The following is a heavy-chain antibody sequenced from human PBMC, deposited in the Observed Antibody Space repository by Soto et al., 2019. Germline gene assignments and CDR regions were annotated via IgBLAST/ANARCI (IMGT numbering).Heavy chain of an antibody. Sequence: QVHLVQSGAEVKKPGASVKVSCKGSGYTFTSYGITWVRQAPGQGLEWMGWMSAHNGNTDYAQKLQGRVTVTRDTSTSTAYMDLSSLISDDTAVYYCARGRYGDYWGQGALVTVSS. J-gene: IGHJ4*02. CDR2: MSAHNGNT. D-gene: IGHD1-1*01. V-gene: IGHV1-18*01. CDR3: ARGRYGDY. CDR1: GYTFTSYG.